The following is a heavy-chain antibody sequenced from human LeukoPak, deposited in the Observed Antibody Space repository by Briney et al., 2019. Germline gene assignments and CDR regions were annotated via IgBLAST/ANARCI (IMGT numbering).Heavy chain of an antibody. J-gene: IGHJ6*03. CDR1: GGSFSDYY. V-gene: IGHV4-34*01. CDR2: INHSGST. D-gene: IGHD2-15*01. CDR3: ASFYCSGGSCYQYYSYYYMDV. Sequence: SSETLSLTCAVYGGSFSDYYWSWIRQPPGKGLEWIGEINHSGSTNYDPSLTSRVTISVDTSKNQFSLKLNSVTAADTAVYYCASFYCSGGSCYQYYSYYYMDVWGKGTTVTISS.